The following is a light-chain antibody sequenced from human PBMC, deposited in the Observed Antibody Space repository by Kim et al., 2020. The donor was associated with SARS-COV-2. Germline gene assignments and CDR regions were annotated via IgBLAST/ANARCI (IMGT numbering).Light chain of an antibody. V-gene: IGLV1-40*01. J-gene: IGLJ1*01. CDR2: GDK. CDR3: QSYDSVLSGYV. CDR1: RSNIGTCYD. Sequence: QTVTISCTGVRSNIGTCYDVHWFQQLPGTAPKLLIYGDKTRPSGVPDRFSGSKSANSASLAIAGLQAEDEADYYCQSYDSVLSGYVFGSGTQLTVL.